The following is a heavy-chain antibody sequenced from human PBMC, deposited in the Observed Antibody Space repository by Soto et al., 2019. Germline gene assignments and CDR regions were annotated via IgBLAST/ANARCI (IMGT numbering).Heavy chain of an antibody. D-gene: IGHD3-9*01. CDR1: GGSISSSSYY. J-gene: IGHJ4*02. CDR2: IYYSGST. V-gene: IGHV4-39*01. Sequence: QLQLQESGPGLVKPSETLSLTCTVSGGSISSSSYYWVWIRQPPGKGLEWIGSIYYSGSTYYNPSLKSRVTISVDTYKNQFSLKLSSVTAADTAVYYCARRVGDIFTGYAPAGSFDYWGQGTLVTVSS. CDR3: ARRVGDIFTGYAPAGSFDY.